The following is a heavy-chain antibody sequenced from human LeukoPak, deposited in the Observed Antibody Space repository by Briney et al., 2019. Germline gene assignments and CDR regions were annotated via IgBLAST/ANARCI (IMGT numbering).Heavy chain of an antibody. V-gene: IGHV4-4*02. CDR2: IFHSGST. J-gene: IGHJ6*02. CDR3: ARVGHSYGPPGSYYGMDV. Sequence: SETLSLTCAVSGGSISSSDWWNWFRQTPGKGLEWVGEIFHSGSTNYNPSLKSRVTILLDKSKNQFSLKLNSVTAADTAVYYCARVGHSYGPPGSYYGMDVWGQGTTVTVSS. CDR1: GGSISSSDW. D-gene: IGHD5-18*01.